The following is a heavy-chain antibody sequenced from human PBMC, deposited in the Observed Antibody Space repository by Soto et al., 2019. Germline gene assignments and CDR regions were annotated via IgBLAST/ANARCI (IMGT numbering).Heavy chain of an antibody. Sequence: QVPLVQSGAEVKKPGSSVKVSCKASGGTFSSYAISWVRQAPGQGLEWMGGIIPIFGAADYAQKFQGRVTISADESTSTVYLELSSLTSEDTAAYYCGRGRDSSGYHGMDVWGQGTTVSVSS. CDR2: IIPIFGAA. J-gene: IGHJ6*02. CDR3: GRGRDSSGYHGMDV. D-gene: IGHD3-22*01. V-gene: IGHV1-69*01. CDR1: GGTFSSYA.